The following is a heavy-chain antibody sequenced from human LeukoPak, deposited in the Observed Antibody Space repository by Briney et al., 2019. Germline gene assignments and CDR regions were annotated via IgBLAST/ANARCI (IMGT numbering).Heavy chain of an antibody. Sequence: GGSLRLSCAASGFTVSSNYMSWVRQAPGKGLEWVSVIYSGGSTYYADSVKGRFTVSRDNSRNTLYLQMNSLRADDTALYHCARDSGSYLQPTDFWGQGTLVTVSS. CDR2: IYSGGST. CDR1: GFTVSSNY. D-gene: IGHD1-26*01. J-gene: IGHJ4*02. V-gene: IGHV3-53*01. CDR3: ARDSGSYLQPTDF.